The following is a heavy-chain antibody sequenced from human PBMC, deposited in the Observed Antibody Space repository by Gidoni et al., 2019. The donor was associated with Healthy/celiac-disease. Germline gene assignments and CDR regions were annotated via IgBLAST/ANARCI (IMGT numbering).Heavy chain of an antibody. CDR1: GFTFSSYW. D-gene: IGHD3-16*02. CDR3: ARDPVGVITWFDP. V-gene: IGHV3-7*01. CDR2: IKQDGSEK. Sequence: EVQLVESGGGLVQPGGSLRLSCAASGFTFSSYWMSWVRQAPGKGLEWVANIKQDGSEKYYVDSVKGRFTISRDNAKNSLYLQMNSLRAEDTAVYYCARDPVGVITWFDPWGQGTLVTVSS. J-gene: IGHJ5*02.